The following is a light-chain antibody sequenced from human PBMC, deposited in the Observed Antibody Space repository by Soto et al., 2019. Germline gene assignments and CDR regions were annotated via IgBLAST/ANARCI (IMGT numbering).Light chain of an antibody. V-gene: IGKV1D-12*01. CDR2: AAS. CDR1: QDISNW. CDR3: QQANNFPRT. J-gene: IGKJ3*01. Sequence: DIQMTQSPSSVSASIGDRVTITCRASQDISNWLAWYQHKPGRAPKLLIYAASSLQGGVPSRFSGSGSGTDFTLTISSLQPEDFATYYCQQANNFPRTFGPGTKVDIK.